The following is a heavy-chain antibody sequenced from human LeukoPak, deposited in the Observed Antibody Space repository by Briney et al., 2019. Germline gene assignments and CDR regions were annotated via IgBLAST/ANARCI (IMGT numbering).Heavy chain of an antibody. CDR2: ITRDSIYT. V-gene: IGHV3-21*01. CDR3: VNVGRMDY. CDR1: GFTFSNYN. J-gene: IGHJ4*02. Sequence: GGSLRLSCAASGFTFSNYNMNWVRQTPGKGLEWVSSITRDSIYTFYADSVKGRFTISRDNAKNSLSLQMNSLRAEDTAVYYCVNVGRMDYWGQGTLVTVSS.